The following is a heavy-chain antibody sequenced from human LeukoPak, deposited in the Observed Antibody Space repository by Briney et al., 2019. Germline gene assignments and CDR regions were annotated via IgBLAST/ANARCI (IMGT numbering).Heavy chain of an antibody. V-gene: IGHV4-59*01. J-gene: IGHJ4*02. CDR3: AREVDTAYKYYFDY. CDR1: GGSISSYY. D-gene: IGHD5-18*01. Sequence: KPSETLSLTCTVSGGSISSYYWSWIRQPPGKGLQWIGYIYYGGSTNYNPSLKSRVTISVDTSKNQFSLKLSSVTAADTAVYYCAREVDTAYKYYFDYWGQGTLVTVSS. CDR2: IYYGGST.